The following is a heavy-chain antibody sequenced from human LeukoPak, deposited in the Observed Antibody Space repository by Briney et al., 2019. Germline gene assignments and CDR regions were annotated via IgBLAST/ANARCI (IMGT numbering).Heavy chain of an antibody. D-gene: IGHD5-18*01. CDR2: ILSGGST. CDR1: GFTVSSNY. Sequence: PGGSLRLSCAASGFTVSSNYMDWVRQAPGKGLDWVAVILSGGSTYYADSVKGRFTISRDDSKSTVYLQMNSLRAEDTAVYYCARGSGFSYGPYYYYGLDVWGQGTTVTVSS. J-gene: IGHJ6*02. CDR3: ARGSGFSYGPYYYYGLDV. V-gene: IGHV3-53*01.